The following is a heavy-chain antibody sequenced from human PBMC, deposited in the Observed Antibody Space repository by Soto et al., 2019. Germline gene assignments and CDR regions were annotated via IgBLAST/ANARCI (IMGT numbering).Heavy chain of an antibody. D-gene: IGHD2-21*02. CDR3: ARDLWGYCGTDCYPLDV. V-gene: IGHV4-59*01. CDR2: IYYSGST. J-gene: IGHJ6*02. Sequence: PETLSLTCTVSGGSISSYYWSWIRQPPGKGLEWIGYIYYSGSTNYNPSLKSRVTISVDTSKNQFSLKLSSVTAADTAVYYCARDLWGYCGTDCYPLDVWGQGTTVT. CDR1: GGSISSYY.